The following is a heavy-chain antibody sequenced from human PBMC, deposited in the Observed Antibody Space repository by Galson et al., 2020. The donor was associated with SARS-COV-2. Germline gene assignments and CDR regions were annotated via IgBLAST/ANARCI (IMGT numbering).Heavy chain of an antibody. CDR1: GFTFSSYA. Sequence: GESLKISCAASGFTFSSYAMHWVRQAPGKGLEWVAVISYDGSNKYYADSVKGRFTISRDNSKNTLYLQMNSLRAEDTAVYYCARVDSGSYYPGYYYYYMDVWGKGTTVTVSS. J-gene: IGHJ6*03. CDR3: ARVDSGSYYPGYYYYYMDV. CDR2: ISYDGSNK. D-gene: IGHD1-26*01. V-gene: IGHV3-30*01.